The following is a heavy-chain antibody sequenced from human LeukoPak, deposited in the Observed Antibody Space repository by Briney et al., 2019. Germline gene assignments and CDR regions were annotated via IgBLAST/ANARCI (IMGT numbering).Heavy chain of an antibody. Sequence: PGGSLRLSCAASGFTVSGNYMSWVRQAPGKGLEWVSVIYSGDSTYYADSVKGRFTISRDNSKNTLYLQMNSLRAEDTAVYYCARGVGSGWLYYYYYMDVWGKGTTVTISS. CDR3: ARGVGSGWLYYYYYMDV. CDR1: GFTVSGNY. V-gene: IGHV3-66*01. J-gene: IGHJ6*03. D-gene: IGHD6-19*01. CDR2: IYSGDST.